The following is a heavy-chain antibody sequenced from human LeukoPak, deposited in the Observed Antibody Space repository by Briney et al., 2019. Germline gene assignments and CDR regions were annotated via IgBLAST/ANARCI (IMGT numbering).Heavy chain of an antibody. Sequence: ASVKVSCKASGYTFTSYAMHWVRQAPGQRLEWMGWINAGNGNTKYSQKFQGRVTITRDTSASTAYMELSRLRSDDTAVYYCAREPPPPPEGYYYYGMDVWGQGTTVTVSS. CDR1: GYTFTSYA. CDR3: AREPPPPPEGYYYYGMDV. V-gene: IGHV1-3*01. J-gene: IGHJ6*02. CDR2: INAGNGNT.